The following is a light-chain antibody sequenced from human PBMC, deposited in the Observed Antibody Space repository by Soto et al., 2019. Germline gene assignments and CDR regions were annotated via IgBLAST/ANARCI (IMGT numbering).Light chain of an antibody. CDR1: SSDVGSYNY. Sequence: QSVLTQPASVSGPPGQSITISCTGTSSDVGSYNYVSWYQQHPGKAPKLMISEVTNRPSGVSNRFSGSKSGNTASLTISGLQAEDEADYYCTSYTTSSTLVFGGGTQLTAL. CDR3: TSYTTSSTLV. CDR2: EVT. J-gene: IGLJ3*02. V-gene: IGLV2-14*01.